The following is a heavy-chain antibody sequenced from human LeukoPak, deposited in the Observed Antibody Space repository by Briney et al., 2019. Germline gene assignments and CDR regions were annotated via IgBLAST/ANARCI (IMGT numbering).Heavy chain of an antibody. Sequence: SQTLSLTCTVSGVSITNIDSYWSWSRQAPGKGPEWIGSIYSTGDTYDKRSLKRRVSITVDSSKNQFSLKLRSVTAADTAVYYCASRATVANIYFDSWGQGNLVTVSS. V-gene: IGHV4-30-4*01. CDR2: IYSTGDT. J-gene: IGHJ4*02. CDR3: ASRATVANIYFDS. D-gene: IGHD5-12*01. CDR1: GVSITNIDSY.